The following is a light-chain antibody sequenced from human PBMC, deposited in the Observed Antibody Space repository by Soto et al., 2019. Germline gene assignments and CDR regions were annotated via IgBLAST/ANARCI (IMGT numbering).Light chain of an antibody. J-gene: IGLJ1*01. CDR3: SSCSTGSTRQMV. CDR1: SSDVGGYNY. CDR2: DVS. V-gene: IGLV2-14*03. Sequence: QSALTQPASVSGSPGQSITISCTGTSSDVGGYNYVSWYQHHPGKAPKLIIYDVSNRPSGVSIRFSGSKSDNTASLTISGLQPEDEAEYDCSSCSTGSTRQMVFGTGTKVTVL.